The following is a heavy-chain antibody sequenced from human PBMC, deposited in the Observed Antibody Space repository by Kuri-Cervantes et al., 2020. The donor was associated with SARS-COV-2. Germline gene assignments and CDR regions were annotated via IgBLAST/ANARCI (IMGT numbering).Heavy chain of an antibody. CDR3: ARGGEDAVQETRNWFEP. J-gene: IGHJ5*02. CDR2: INWNGGST. V-gene: IGHV3-20*04. D-gene: IGHD1-1*01. CDR1: GFTFDDYG. Sequence: GESLKISCAASGFTFDDYGMSWVRQAPGKGLEWVSGINWNGGSTGYADSGKGRFTISRDNAKNSLYLQMNSLRADDTAVYYCARGGEDAVQETRNWFEPWGQGTQVTVSS.